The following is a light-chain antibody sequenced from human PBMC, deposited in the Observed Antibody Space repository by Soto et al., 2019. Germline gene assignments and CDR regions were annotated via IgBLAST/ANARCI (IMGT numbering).Light chain of an antibody. Sequence: QSALTQPASVSGSPGQSITISCTGTSSDVGGYNYVSWYQQHPGKAPKLLICDVTNRPSGVSNRFSGSKSGNTASLTISGSQTEDVADYYCSSFASSIPLAFGGGTKLTVI. V-gene: IGLV2-14*03. CDR2: DVT. CDR3: SSFASSIPLA. CDR1: SSDVGGYNY. J-gene: IGLJ2*01.